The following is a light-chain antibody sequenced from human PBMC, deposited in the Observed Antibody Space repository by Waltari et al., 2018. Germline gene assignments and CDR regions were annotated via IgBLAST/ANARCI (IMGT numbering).Light chain of an antibody. CDR3: QQYKDWPPLT. J-gene: IGKJ4*01. V-gene: IGKV3D-15*01. Sequence: VVMTQSPAPLHLSPGDRAILTCRASQSVGSDVAWYQQKPGQAPRLLIHGASARATGVPPRFSGGGSGADFTLTINRVQSEDFAVYYCQQYKDWPPLTFGGGTKVEIK. CDR2: GAS. CDR1: QSVGSD.